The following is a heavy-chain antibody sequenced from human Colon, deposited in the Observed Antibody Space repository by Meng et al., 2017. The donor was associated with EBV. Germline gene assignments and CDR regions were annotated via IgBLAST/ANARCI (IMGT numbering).Heavy chain of an antibody. V-gene: IGHV4-34*01. Sequence: QVQLQQWGAGLLKPSEXLSPTGAVQGGSFSGYYWTWIRQPPGKGLEWIGEINHSGSTNYNPSLKSRVTISVDTSKNQFSLKVTSVTAADTAVYYCARYRLQNDYGDQLYYFDYLGQGSLVTVSS. CDR2: INHSGST. J-gene: IGHJ4*02. CDR3: ARYRLQNDYGDQLYYFDY. CDR1: GGSFSGYY. D-gene: IGHD4-17*01.